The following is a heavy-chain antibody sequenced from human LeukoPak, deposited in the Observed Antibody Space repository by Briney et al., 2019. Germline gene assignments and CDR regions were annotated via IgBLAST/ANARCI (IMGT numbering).Heavy chain of an antibody. CDR3: TTDKGLRYFDPLLVEPHAFDI. D-gene: IGHD3-9*01. V-gene: IGHV3-15*01. Sequence: PGGSLRLSCAASGFTFSNAWMSWVRQAPGKGLEWVGRIKSKTDGGTTDYAAPVKGRFTISRDDSKNTLYLQMNSLKTEDTAVYYCTTDKGLRYFDPLLVEPHAFDIWGQGTMVTVSS. CDR1: GFTFSNAW. J-gene: IGHJ3*02. CDR2: IKSKTDGGTT.